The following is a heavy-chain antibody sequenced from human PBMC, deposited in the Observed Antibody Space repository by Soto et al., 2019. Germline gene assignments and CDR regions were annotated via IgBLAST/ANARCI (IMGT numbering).Heavy chain of an antibody. Sequence: SETLSLTCSCSGGSISSYYWSWIRQPPGKGLEWIGYIYYSGSTNYNPSLKSRVTISVDTSKNQFSLKLSSVTAADTAVYYCARDSYGDYTFDYWGQGTLVTVS. D-gene: IGHD4-17*01. CDR2: IYYSGST. V-gene: IGHV4-59*01. CDR1: GGSISSYY. CDR3: ARDSYGDYTFDY. J-gene: IGHJ4*02.